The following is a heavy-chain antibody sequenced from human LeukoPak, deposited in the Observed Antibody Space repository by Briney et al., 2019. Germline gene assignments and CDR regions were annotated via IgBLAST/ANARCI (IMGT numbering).Heavy chain of an antibody. J-gene: IGHJ4*02. CDR1: GFTFSSYE. CDR2: VLRQTDGGKT. Sequence: GGSLRLSCAASGFTFSSYEMNWVRQAPGQGLEWVGRVLRQTDGGKTEYAAPVKGRFTISRDDSKNSLYLQMNSLKTDDTAVYYCTTWGGDYWGPGTLVTVSS. V-gene: IGHV3-15*01. CDR3: TTWGGDY. D-gene: IGHD1-26*01.